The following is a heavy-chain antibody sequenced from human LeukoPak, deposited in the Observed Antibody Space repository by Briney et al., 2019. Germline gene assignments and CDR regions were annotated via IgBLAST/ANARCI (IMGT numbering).Heavy chain of an antibody. CDR1: GYTFTSYG. CDR3: ARNNILTGYYLPFDY. Sequence: ASVKVSCKASGYTFTSYGISWVRQAPGQGLEWMGWISAYNGNTNYAQKLRGRVTMTTDTSTSTAYMELRSLRSDDTAVYYCARNNILTGYYLPFDYWGQGTLVTVSS. CDR2: ISAYNGNT. J-gene: IGHJ4*02. V-gene: IGHV1-18*01. D-gene: IGHD3-9*01.